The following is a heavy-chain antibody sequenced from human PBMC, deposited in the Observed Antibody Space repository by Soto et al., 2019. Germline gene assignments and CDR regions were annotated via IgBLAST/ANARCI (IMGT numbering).Heavy chain of an antibody. CDR3: AKGQGEPGAFDI. CDR2: ISGSDGST. V-gene: IGHV3-23*01. J-gene: IGHJ3*02. D-gene: IGHD3-16*01. Sequence: GGSLRLSCAASGFTFSSYAMSWVRQAPGKGLEWVSAISGSDGSTYYADSVKGRFTISRDNSKNTLYLQMNSLRAEDTAVYYCAKGQGEPGAFDIWGQGTMVTVSS. CDR1: GFTFSSYA.